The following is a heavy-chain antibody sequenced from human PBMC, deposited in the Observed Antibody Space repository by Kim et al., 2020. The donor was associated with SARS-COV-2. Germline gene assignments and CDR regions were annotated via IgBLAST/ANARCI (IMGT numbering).Heavy chain of an antibody. CDR3: ARDKYILTGYDY. J-gene: IGHJ4*02. D-gene: IGHD3-9*01. V-gene: IGHV1-3*01. Sequence: KYSQKFQGRVTITRDTSASTAYMELSSLRSEDTAVYYCARDKYILTGYDYWGQGTLVTVSS.